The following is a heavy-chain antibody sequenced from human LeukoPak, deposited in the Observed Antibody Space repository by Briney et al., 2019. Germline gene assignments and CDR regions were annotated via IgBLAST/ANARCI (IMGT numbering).Heavy chain of an antibody. J-gene: IGHJ4*02. Sequence: GGSLRLSCAASGFTFSSYAMSWVRQAPGQGLEWVSAISGSGGSTYYADSVKGRFTISRDNSKNTLYLQMNSLRAEDTAVYYCAKDATPLYGSGSYHRSFFDYWGQGTLVTVSS. V-gene: IGHV3-23*01. D-gene: IGHD3-10*01. CDR2: ISGSGGST. CDR1: GFTFSSYA. CDR3: AKDATPLYGSGSYHRSFFDY.